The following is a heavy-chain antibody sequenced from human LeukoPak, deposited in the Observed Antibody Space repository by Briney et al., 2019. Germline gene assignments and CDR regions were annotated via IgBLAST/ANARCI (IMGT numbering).Heavy chain of an antibody. Sequence: GRTLRLSCAASGFTLSNYAMHWVRPPPGKGLEWLAVITFDGTNTYYADSVKGRLTISRDTSNSALHLQMDSLRVEDTALYYCARDRGGYYDYWGQGTLVSVSA. D-gene: IGHD2-2*03. CDR1: GFTLSNYA. CDR2: ITFDGTNT. V-gene: IGHV3-30-3*01. J-gene: IGHJ4*02. CDR3: ARDRGGYYDY.